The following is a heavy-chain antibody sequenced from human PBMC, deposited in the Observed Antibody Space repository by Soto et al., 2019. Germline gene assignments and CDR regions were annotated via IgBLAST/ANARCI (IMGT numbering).Heavy chain of an antibody. J-gene: IGHJ6*02. CDR1: GFTFSSYS. V-gene: IGHV3-21*01. D-gene: IGHD2-2*01. CDR2: ISSSSSYI. CDR3: DRDSIPVTIVVVPAYGMDL. Sequence: GGSLRLSCAASGFTFSSYSMNWVRQAPGKGLEWVSSISSSSSYIYYADSVKGRFTISRDNAKNSLYLQMNSLRAEDTAVYYCDRDSIPVTIVVVPAYGMDLWGQGTTVTVSS.